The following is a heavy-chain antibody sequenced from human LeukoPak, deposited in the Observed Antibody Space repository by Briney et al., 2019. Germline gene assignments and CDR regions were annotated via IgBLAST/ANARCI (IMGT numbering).Heavy chain of an antibody. Sequence: ASVKVSCKASGGTFSSYAISWVRQAPGQGLEWMGRIIPILGIANYAQKFQGRVTITADKSTSTAYMELSSLRSEDTAVYYCARDRDYYDSSGYWYDYWGQGTLVTVSS. D-gene: IGHD3-22*01. CDR1: GGTFSSYA. CDR2: IIPILGIA. V-gene: IGHV1-69*04. J-gene: IGHJ4*02. CDR3: ARDRDYYDSSGYWYDY.